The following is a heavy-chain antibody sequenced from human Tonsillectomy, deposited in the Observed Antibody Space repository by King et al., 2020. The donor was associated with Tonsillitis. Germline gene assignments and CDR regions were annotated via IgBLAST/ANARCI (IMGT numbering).Heavy chain of an antibody. V-gene: IGHV4-39*01. D-gene: IGHD3-3*02. CDR1: GGSISSLSDY. Sequence: QLQLQESGPGLVKPSETLSLTCTVSGGSISSLSDYWGWIRQPPGKGLEWIGSIYNSGSTYNNPSLKSRVTISVETSKNQLSLKLSSVTAADTAIYYCARLSMTWIRAYYFDYWGQGTLVTVSS. J-gene: IGHJ4*02. CDR2: IYNSGST. CDR3: ARLSMTWIRAYYFDY.